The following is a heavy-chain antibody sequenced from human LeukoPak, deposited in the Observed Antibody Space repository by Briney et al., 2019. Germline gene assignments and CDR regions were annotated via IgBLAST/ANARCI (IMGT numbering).Heavy chain of an antibody. CDR3: AREGYCNVTTCVLAWLDP. V-gene: IGHV3-21*01. CDR1: GFTFSSYS. D-gene: IGHD2-15*01. J-gene: IGHJ5*02. CDR2: ISSSSSYI. Sequence: GGSLRLSCAASGFTFSSYSMNWVRQAPGKGLEWVSSISSSSSYIYYADSVKGRFTISRDNAKNSLYLQMNSLTAEDTAVYYCAREGYCNVTTCVLAWLDPWGQGTLVTVSS.